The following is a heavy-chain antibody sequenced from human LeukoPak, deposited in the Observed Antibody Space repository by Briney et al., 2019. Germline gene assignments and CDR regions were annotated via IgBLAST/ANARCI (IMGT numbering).Heavy chain of an antibody. CDR2: MNPNSGNT. V-gene: IGHV1-8*01. D-gene: IGHD2-15*01. J-gene: IGHJ6*03. Sequence: GASVKVSCKASGHTFTSYDINWVRQATGQGLGWMGSMNPNSGNTGYAQKFQGRVTMTRNTSISTAYMELSSLRAEDTAVYYCARGERQGYCSGGSCPLASSYYYYMVLWGKGTTVTVSS. CDR3: ARGERQGYCSGGSCPLASSYYYYMVL. CDR1: GHTFTSYD.